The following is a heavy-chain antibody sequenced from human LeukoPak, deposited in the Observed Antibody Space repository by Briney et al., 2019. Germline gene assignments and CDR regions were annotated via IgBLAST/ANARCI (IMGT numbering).Heavy chain of an antibody. D-gene: IGHD3-22*01. CDR2: IYYTGSI. J-gene: IGHJ2*01. CDR1: VGSISSYY. V-gene: IGHV4-59*01. Sequence: SETLSLTCTVAVGSISSYYWSWIRQPPGKGLEWIGYIYYTGSINYNPSLKSRVTISVDTSKNQFSLKLSSVTAADTAVYYCAREGYYDGNGYYNWYFDLRGRGTLVTVSS. CDR3: AREGYYDGNGYYNWYFDL.